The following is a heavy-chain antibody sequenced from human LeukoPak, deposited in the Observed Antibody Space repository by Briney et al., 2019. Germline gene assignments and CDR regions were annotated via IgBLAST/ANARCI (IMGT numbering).Heavy chain of an antibody. V-gene: IGHV3-21*01. CDR2: ISSSSYI. D-gene: IGHD6-19*01. J-gene: IGHJ4*02. Sequence: GGSLRLSCAASGFTFSSYSVNWVRQAPGKGLEWVSSISSSSYIYYADSVKGRFTISRDNAKNSLYLQMNSLRAEDTAVYYCARAVAGGQSDYWGQGTLVTVSS. CDR3: ARAVAGGQSDY. CDR1: GFTFSSYS.